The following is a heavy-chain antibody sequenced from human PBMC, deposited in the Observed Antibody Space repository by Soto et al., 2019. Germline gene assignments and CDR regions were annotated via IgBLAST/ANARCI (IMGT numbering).Heavy chain of an antibody. V-gene: IGHV4-34*01. Sequence: QVQLQQWGAGLLKPSETLSLTCAVYDGSFSGSYWSWIRQTPGKGLEWVGEITHSGGTSYNPSLTTRVSISLDTSQNQFSLNLKSVTAADTAIYFCARAGGYDYGSGTISVRYFDLWGRGTLVTVSS. D-gene: IGHD3-10*01. CDR1: DGSFSGSY. CDR3: ARAGGYDYGSGTISVRYFDL. CDR2: ITHSGGT. J-gene: IGHJ2*01.